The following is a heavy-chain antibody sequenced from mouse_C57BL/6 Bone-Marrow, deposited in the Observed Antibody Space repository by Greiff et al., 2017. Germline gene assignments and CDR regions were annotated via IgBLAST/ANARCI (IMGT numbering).Heavy chain of an antibody. V-gene: IGHV1-81*01. D-gene: IGHD1-1*01. J-gene: IGHJ2*01. CDR1: GYTFTSYG. CDR3: ARNYYYGSSFFDY. Sequence: VKLQQSGAELARPGASVKMSCKASGYTFTSYGISWVKQRTGQGLEWIGEFYPRSGNTYYNEKFKGKATLTADKSSSTAYMERRSLTSEDSAVYFCARNYYYGSSFFDYWSQGTTLTVAS. CDR2: FYPRSGNT.